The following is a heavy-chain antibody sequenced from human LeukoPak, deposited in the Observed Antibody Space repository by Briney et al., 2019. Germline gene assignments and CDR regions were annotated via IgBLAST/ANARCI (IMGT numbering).Heavy chain of an antibody. D-gene: IGHD6-13*01. CDR3: ARDNPIAAAGNFDY. CDR1: GGSISSGGYY. J-gene: IGHJ4*02. V-gene: IGHV4-30-2*01. Sequence: PSETLSLTCTVSGGSISSGGYYWSWIRQPPGKGLEWIGYIYHSGSTNYNPSLKSRVTISVDKSKNQFSLKLSSVTAADTAVYYCARDNPIAAAGNFDYWGQGTLVTVSS. CDR2: IYHSGST.